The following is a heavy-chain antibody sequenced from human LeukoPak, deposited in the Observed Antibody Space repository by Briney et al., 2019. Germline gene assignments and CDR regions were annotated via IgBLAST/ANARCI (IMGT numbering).Heavy chain of an antibody. CDR1: GFTFSSYA. CDR2: ISYDGSNK. V-gene: IGHV3-30-3*01. Sequence: PGGSLRLSCAASGFTFSSYAMHWVRQAPGKGLEWVAVISYDGSNKYYADSVKGRFTISRDNSKNTLYLQMNSLRAEDTAVYYCARESPYSSGKNFDYWGQGTLVTVSS. CDR3: ARESPYSSGKNFDY. J-gene: IGHJ4*02. D-gene: IGHD6-19*01.